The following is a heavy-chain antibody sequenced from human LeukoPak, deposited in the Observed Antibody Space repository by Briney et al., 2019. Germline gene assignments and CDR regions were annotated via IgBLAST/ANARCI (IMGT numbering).Heavy chain of an antibody. Sequence: ASVKISCKASGYTFTDYYVHWVRQAPGQGLEWMGWINPNSDGTYYAQKFQGRVTTTRDTSITTAYMELTRLRSDDTAVYYCARADWELHRWFDPWGQGTLVTVSS. CDR1: GYTFTDYY. V-gene: IGHV1-2*02. D-gene: IGHD1-26*01. CDR3: ARADWELHRWFDP. J-gene: IGHJ5*02. CDR2: INPNSDGT.